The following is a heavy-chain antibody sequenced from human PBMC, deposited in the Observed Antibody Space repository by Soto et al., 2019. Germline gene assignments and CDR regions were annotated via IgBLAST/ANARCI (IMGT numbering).Heavy chain of an antibody. CDR3: ARDKEVLRFLEWLLSHAFDI. CDR2: IKQDGSEK. Sequence: GGSLRLSCAASGFTFSSYWMSWVRQAPGKGLEWVANIKQDGSEKYYVDSVKGRFTISRDNAKNSLYLQMNSLRAEDTAVYYCARDKEVLRFLEWLLSHAFDIWGQGTMVTVSS. CDR1: GFTFSSYW. V-gene: IGHV3-7*01. D-gene: IGHD3-3*01. J-gene: IGHJ3*02.